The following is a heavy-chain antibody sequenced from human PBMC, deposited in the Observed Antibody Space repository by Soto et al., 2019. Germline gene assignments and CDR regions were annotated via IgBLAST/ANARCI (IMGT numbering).Heavy chain of an antibody. J-gene: IGHJ6*03. CDR1: GVSISSGGYY. D-gene: IGHD3-16*01. CDR2: IYYSGST. Sequence: SETLSLTCTVSGVSISSGGYYWSWIRQHPGKGLEWIGYIYYSGSTYYNPSLKSRVTISVDTSKNQFSLKLSSVTAADTAVYYCASFRNYAGYYYYYYMDVWGKGTTVTVSS. CDR3: ASFRNYAGYYYYYYMDV. V-gene: IGHV4-31*03.